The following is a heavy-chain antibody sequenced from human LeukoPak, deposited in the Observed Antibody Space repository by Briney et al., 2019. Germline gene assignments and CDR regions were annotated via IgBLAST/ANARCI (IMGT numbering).Heavy chain of an antibody. Sequence: GGSLRLSCAASGFTFSSYGMHWVRQAPGKGLEWVAFIRYDGSNKYYAGSVKGRFTISRDNSKNTLYLQMNSLRAEDTAVYYCAKQIGVVPAAIRGYYFGYWGQGTLVTVSS. CDR1: GFTFSSYG. CDR3: AKQIGVVPAAIRGYYFGY. J-gene: IGHJ4*02. D-gene: IGHD2-2*02. V-gene: IGHV3-30*02. CDR2: IRYDGSNK.